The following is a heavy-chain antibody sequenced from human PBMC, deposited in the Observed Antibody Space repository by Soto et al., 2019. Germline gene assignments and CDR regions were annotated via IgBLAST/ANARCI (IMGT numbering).Heavy chain of an antibody. J-gene: IGHJ5*02. Sequence: SETLSLTCTVSGASISGFYWSWIRKSAGKGLEWIGRIYATGTTDYNPSLKSRVMMSVDTSKKQFSLKLRSVTAADTAVDYCVRDGTKTLRDWFDPWGQGISVTVSS. V-gene: IGHV4-4*07. CDR1: GASISGFY. CDR2: IYATGTT. CDR3: VRDGTKTLRDWFDP. D-gene: IGHD1-1*01.